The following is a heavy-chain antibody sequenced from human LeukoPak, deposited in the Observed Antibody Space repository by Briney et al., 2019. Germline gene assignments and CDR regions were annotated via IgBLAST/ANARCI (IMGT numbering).Heavy chain of an antibody. CDR1: GFTFSNYG. CDR2: MWDDGSHK. CDR3: ARSYSGTPFDY. J-gene: IGHJ4*02. D-gene: IGHD1-26*01. V-gene: IGHV3-33*01. Sequence: GGPLRLSCAASGFTFSNYGMHWVRQAPGKGLEWVAVMWDDGSHKYYADSVKGRFTISRDNSKNTLYLQMNSLRAEDTAVYYCARSYSGTPFDYWGQGTLVTV.